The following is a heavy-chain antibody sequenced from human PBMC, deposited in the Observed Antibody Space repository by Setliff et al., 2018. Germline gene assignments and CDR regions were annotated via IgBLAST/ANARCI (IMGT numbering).Heavy chain of an antibody. Sequence: SETLSLTCTVSGDSISSSTYHWSWIRQPPGKGLQWIGYIYHNGNTNFNPSLKSRVNMSIDTSKNQFALNLKSVTAADTAVYYCARDRTAYSYGQDVWGQGTTVTVSS. V-gene: IGHV4-61*01. D-gene: IGHD2-15*01. CDR2: IYHNGNT. J-gene: IGHJ6*02. CDR1: GDSISSSTYH. CDR3: ARDRTAYSYGQDV.